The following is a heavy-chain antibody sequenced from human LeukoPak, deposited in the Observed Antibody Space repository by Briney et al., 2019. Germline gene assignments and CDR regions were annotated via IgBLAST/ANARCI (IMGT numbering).Heavy chain of an antibody. Sequence: GRSQRLSCAASGFTFSNYGMHWVRQAPGKGLEWVAVIWYDGSNEYYADSVKGRFTISRDNSKNTLYLQINSLRAEDTAVYYCARDSTNYYYGMDVWGQGTTVTVSS. CDR3: ARDSTNYYYGMDV. D-gene: IGHD3-3*02. CDR1: GFTFSNYG. V-gene: IGHV3-33*01. CDR2: IWYDGSNE. J-gene: IGHJ6*02.